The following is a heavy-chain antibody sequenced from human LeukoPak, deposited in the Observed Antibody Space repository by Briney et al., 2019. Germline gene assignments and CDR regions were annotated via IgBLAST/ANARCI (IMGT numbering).Heavy chain of an antibody. Sequence: ASVKVSCKASGYTFTSYDINWVRQATGQGLEWMGWMNPNSGNTGYAQKFQGRVTMTRNTSISTAYMELSSLRSEDTAVYYCARDRYGSGYNYYWGQGTLVTVSS. CDR1: GYTFTSYD. CDR3: ARDRYGSGYNYY. V-gene: IGHV1-8*01. D-gene: IGHD3-10*01. CDR2: MNPNSGNT. J-gene: IGHJ4*02.